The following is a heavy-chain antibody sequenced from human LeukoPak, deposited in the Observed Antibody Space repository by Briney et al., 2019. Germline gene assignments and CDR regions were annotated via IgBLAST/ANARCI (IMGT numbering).Heavy chain of an antibody. D-gene: IGHD6-13*01. CDR2: IYTGGST. Sequence: QPGGSLRLSCAASGFTFSSYEMSWVRQAPGKGLEWVSLIYTGGSTYYADSVRGRFTISRDNSKNTLYLQMNSLRPEDTAIYYCARGFGKAAADVFGGYTMDVWGQGTTVTVSS. CDR3: ARGFGKAAADVFGGYTMDV. CDR1: GFTFSSYE. J-gene: IGHJ6*02. V-gene: IGHV3-66*02.